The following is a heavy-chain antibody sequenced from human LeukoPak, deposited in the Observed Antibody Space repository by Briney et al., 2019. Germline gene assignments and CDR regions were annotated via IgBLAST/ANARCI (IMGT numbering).Heavy chain of an antibody. CDR2: ICGSGGST. CDR1: GFTFSRYA. D-gene: IGHD6-13*01. J-gene: IGHJ4*02. Sequence: PRGSLRLSCSAPGFTFSRYAMSLVPQAPGKGLEWVSAICGSGGSTYYADSVKGRFTISRDNSKNTLYLQMNSLRAEDTAVYYCAKASSSWYMDYWGQGTLVTVSS. CDR3: AKASSSWYMDY. V-gene: IGHV3-23*01.